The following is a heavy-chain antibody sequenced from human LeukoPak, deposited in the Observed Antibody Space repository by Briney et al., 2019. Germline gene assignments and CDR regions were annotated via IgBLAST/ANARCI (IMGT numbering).Heavy chain of an antibody. CDR2: ISGSGDRT. V-gene: IGHV3-23*01. D-gene: IGHD2-8*02. Sequence: PGGSLRLSCIASGFTFSNYGMSWVRQAPGKGLEWVSIISGSGDRTLHADSVKGQFTVSRDNSKNTVYLQMNSLRAEDTAVYYCAKDLRNIRTLVDLQMIWGQGTLVIVSS. CDR1: GFTFSNYG. CDR3: AKDLRNIRTLVDLQMI. J-gene: IGHJ3*02.